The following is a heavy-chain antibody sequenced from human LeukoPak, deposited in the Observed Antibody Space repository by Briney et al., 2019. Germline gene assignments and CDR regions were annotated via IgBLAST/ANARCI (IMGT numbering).Heavy chain of an antibody. J-gene: IGHJ4*02. D-gene: IGHD6-6*01. Sequence: ASVKVSCKASGYTFTSYYIHWVRQAPGQGLEWRGIINPSGGSTSYAQKFQGRVNMTRDTSTSTVYMELSSVRSEDTAVYYCARGRIAARPGPLMIWGQGTPVTVSS. CDR2: INPSGGST. CDR1: GYTFTSYY. V-gene: IGHV1-46*01. CDR3: ARGRIAARPGPLMI.